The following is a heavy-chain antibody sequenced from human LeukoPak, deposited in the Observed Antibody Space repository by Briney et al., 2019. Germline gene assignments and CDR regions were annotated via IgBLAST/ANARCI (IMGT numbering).Heavy chain of an antibody. J-gene: IGHJ5*02. V-gene: IGHV4-38-2*01. CDR3: ARHVKMPPSVWFDP. D-gene: IGHD2-2*01. CDR2: IYHSGST. CDR1: GYSISSGYY. Sequence: PSETLSLTCAVSGYSISSGYYWGWIRQPPGKGLEWIGSIYHSGSTYYNPSLKSRVTISVDTSKNQFSLKLSSVTAADTAVYYCARHVKMPPSVWFDPWGQGTLVSVSS.